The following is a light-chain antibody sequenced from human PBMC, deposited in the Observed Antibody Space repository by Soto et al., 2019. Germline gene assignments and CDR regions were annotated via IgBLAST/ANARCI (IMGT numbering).Light chain of an antibody. CDR3: SSYTSRSTVV. Sequence: QSVLTQPASVSGSPGQSITISCTGTSSDVGGYNYVSWYQQHPGKAPKLMIYEVSNRPSGVSNRFSGSKSGNTASLTIPGLQAEDEADYYCSSYTSRSTVVFGGGTKVTVL. CDR1: SSDVGGYNY. CDR2: EVS. V-gene: IGLV2-14*01. J-gene: IGLJ2*01.